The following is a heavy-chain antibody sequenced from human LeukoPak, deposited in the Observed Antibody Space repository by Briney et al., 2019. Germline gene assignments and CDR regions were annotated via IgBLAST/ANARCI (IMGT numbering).Heavy chain of an antibody. J-gene: IGHJ4*02. CDR3: ARGGHRNLDY. CDR2: ITGDGRST. Sequence: GGSLRLSCAASGFTFSSYWMHWVRQAPGRGLVWVSRITGDGRSTSYADSVKGRFSISRDNAKNTLYLQMNSLRVEDTAVYYCARGGHRNLDYWGQGALVTVSS. CDR1: GFTFSSYW. V-gene: IGHV3-74*01.